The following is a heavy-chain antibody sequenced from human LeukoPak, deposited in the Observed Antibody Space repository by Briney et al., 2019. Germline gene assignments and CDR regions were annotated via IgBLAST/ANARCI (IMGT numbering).Heavy chain of an antibody. V-gene: IGHV3-30*03. CDR1: GFTFSSYG. Sequence: GGSLRLSCAASGFTFSSYGMHWVRQAPGKGLEWVAVISYDGSNKYYADSVKGRFTISRDNAKNSLYLQMNSLRAEDTAVYYCARGTPKWLVSRDAFDIWGQGTMVTVSS. CDR3: ARGTPKWLVSRDAFDI. D-gene: IGHD6-19*01. CDR2: ISYDGSNK. J-gene: IGHJ3*02.